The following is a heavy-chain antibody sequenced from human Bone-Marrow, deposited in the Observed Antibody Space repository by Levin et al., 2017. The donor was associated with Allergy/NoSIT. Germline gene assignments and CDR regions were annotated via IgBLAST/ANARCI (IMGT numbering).Heavy chain of an antibody. V-gene: IGHV3-48*01. Sequence: PGGSLRLSCAASGFTFSNYNMNWVRQAPGKGLEWVSYITTSSSISYADSVKGRFTISRDNAKNSLYLQMNSLRAEDTAVYYCARENWLPDYWGQGTLVTVSS. CDR3: ARENWLPDY. D-gene: IGHD3-9*01. J-gene: IGHJ4*02. CDR2: ITTSSSI. CDR1: GFTFSNYN.